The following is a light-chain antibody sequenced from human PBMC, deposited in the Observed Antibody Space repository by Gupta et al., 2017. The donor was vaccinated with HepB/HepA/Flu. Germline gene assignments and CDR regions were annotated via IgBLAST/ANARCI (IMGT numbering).Light chain of an antibody. CDR2: DTS. J-gene: IGKJ5*01. Sequence: ETVLTQSPATLSLSPGERATLSCRASQNSSSYLAWYQQKPGQSPRLLIYDTSSRATDTPARFSGSGSGTDFTLTISSLEPQDFAVYYFQQRSNWPPFTFGQGTRLELK. V-gene: IGKV3-11*01. CDR3: QQRSNWPPFT. CDR1: QNSSSY.